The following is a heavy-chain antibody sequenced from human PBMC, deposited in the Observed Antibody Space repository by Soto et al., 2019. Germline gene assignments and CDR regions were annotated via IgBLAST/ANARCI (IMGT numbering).Heavy chain of an antibody. CDR3: ARAMVRGVTPCPFDY. CDR2: NNPSGGST. V-gene: IGHV1-46*01. J-gene: IGHJ4*02. Sequence: ASVKVSCKASGYTSTSYNMPWVRQALEQGLEWMGINNPSGGSTSYAQKFQGRVTMTRDTSTSTVYMELSSLRSEDTAVYYCARAMVRGVTPCPFDYWGQGTLVTVS. CDR1: GYTSTSYN. D-gene: IGHD3-10*01.